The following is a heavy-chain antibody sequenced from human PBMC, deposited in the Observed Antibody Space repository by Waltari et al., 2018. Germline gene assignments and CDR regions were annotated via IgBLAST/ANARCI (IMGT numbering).Heavy chain of an antibody. CDR3: ARQPYYEGAFDI. CDR1: GFTVSSNS. D-gene: IGHD3-3*01. V-gene: IGHV3-66*04. J-gene: IGHJ3*02. Sequence: EVQLLMSGGGLVQPGGSLKLSCAASGFTVSSNSMSWVRQAPGKGLEWVSVIYSGGSTYYADSVKGRFTISRDNSKNTLYLQMNSLRAEDTAVYYCARQPYYEGAFDIWGQGTMVTVSS. CDR2: IYSGGST.